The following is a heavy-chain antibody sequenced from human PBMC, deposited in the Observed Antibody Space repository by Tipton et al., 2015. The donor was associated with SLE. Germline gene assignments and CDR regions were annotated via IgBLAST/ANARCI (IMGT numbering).Heavy chain of an antibody. CDR2: IGNSGAVI. J-gene: IGHJ3*02. CDR3: ARGSLTAPRSVFDI. Sequence: SLRLSCAASGFTFSDYYMSWIRQAPGKGLEWVSTIGNSGAVIHSADSVKGRFTISRDNAKSSLYLQMNSLRAEDTAVYYCARGSLTAPRSVFDIWGQGTMVTVSS. V-gene: IGHV3-11*04. D-gene: IGHD2-21*02. CDR1: GFTFSDYY.